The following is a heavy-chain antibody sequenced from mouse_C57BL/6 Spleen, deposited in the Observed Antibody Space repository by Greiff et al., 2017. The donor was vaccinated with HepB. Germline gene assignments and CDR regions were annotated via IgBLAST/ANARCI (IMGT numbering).Heavy chain of an antibody. Sequence: QVQLQQPGAELVKPGASVKMSCKASGYTFTSYWITWVKQRPGQGLEWIGDIYPGSGSTNYNEKFKSKATLTVDTSSSTAYMQLSSLTSEDSAVYYCARFDFYYYGSNAMDYWGQGTSVTVSS. J-gene: IGHJ4*01. CDR3: ARFDFYYYGSNAMDY. D-gene: IGHD1-1*01. CDR1: GYTFTSYW. CDR2: IYPGSGST. V-gene: IGHV1-55*01.